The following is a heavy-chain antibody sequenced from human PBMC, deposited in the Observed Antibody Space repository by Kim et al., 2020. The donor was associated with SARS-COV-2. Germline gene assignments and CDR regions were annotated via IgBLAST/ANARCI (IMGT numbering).Heavy chain of an antibody. D-gene: IGHD5-18*01. CDR2: IYYSGNT. CDR3: ARSPWQYGYGYGHFDS. CDR1: GDSISSSSYY. V-gene: IGHV4-39*01. J-gene: IGHJ4*02. Sequence: SETLSLSCTVSGDSISSSSYYWGWIRQPPGKGLEWIGTIYYSGNTYYNPSLKSRVTIFVDTSKNQFSLNLRSVTAADTAVYYCARSPWQYGYGYGHFDSWGQGTLVSVSS.